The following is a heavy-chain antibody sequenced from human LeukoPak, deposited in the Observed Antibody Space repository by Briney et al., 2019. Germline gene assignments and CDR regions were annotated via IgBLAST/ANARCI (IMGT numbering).Heavy chain of an antibody. CDR2: ISGSGGST. J-gene: IGHJ3*02. CDR3: AKAQYYYDSSGDHDAFDI. Sequence: GGSLRLSCAASGFTFSSYAMSWVRQAPGKGLEWVSAISGSGGSTYYADSVKGRFTISRDNSKNTLYLQMNSLRAEDTAVCYCAKAQYYYDSSGDHDAFDIWGQGTMVTVSS. CDR1: GFTFSSYA. D-gene: IGHD3-22*01. V-gene: IGHV3-23*01.